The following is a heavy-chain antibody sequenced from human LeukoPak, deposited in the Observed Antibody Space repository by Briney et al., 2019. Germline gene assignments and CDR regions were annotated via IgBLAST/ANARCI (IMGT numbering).Heavy chain of an antibody. V-gene: IGHV4-34*01. CDR2: INHSGST. J-gene: IGHJ4*02. CDR3: ARESTAGYSSGWYEEGYFDY. Sequence: SETLSLTCTVSGGSFSGYYWSWIRQPPGKGLEWIGEINHSGSTNYNPSLKSRVTISVDTSKNQFSLKLSSVTAADTAVYYCARESTAGYSSGWYEEGYFDYWGQGTLVTVSS. D-gene: IGHD6-19*01. CDR1: GGSFSGYY.